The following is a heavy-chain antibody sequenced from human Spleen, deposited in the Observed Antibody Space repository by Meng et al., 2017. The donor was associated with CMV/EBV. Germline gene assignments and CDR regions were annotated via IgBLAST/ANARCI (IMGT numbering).Heavy chain of an antibody. D-gene: IGHD2-2*01. CDR2: INPNSGGT. V-gene: IGHV1-2*02. Sequence: ASVKVSCKASGYTFTSYGISWVRQAPGQGLEWMGWINPNSGGTNYAQKFQGRVTMTRDTSISTAYMELSRLRSDDTAVYYCARSVVVVPAAAYYYYGMDVWGQGTTVTVSS. CDR3: ARSVVVVPAAAYYYYGMDV. CDR1: GYTFTSYG. J-gene: IGHJ6*02.